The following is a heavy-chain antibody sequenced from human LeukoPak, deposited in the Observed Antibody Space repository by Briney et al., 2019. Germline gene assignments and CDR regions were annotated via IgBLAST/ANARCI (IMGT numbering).Heavy chain of an antibody. D-gene: IGHD1-14*01. V-gene: IGHV4-59*08. CDR1: GGSISSYY. Sequence: SETLSLTCTVSGGSISSYYWSWIRQPPGKGLEWIGYIYYSGSTNYNPSLKSRVTISVDTSKNQFSLKLSSVTAADTAVYYCVRHRTGQDAFDIWGQGTMVTVSS. J-gene: IGHJ3*02. CDR2: IYYSGST. CDR3: VRHRTGQDAFDI.